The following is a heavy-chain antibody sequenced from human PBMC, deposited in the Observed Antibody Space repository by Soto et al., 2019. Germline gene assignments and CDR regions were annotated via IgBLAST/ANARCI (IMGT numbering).Heavy chain of an antibody. D-gene: IGHD2-2*01. CDR1: YG. Sequence: YGCSXXXXAPXHGLELVGWISAYNGNTNYAQRLQGRVTVTTDTSTTTAYMELRNLRSDDTAVYYCARMVVVLAARTNYFDYWGQGTLVTVSS. J-gene: IGHJ4*02. V-gene: IGHV1-18*01. CDR2: ISAYNGNT. CDR3: ARMVVVLAARTNYFDY.